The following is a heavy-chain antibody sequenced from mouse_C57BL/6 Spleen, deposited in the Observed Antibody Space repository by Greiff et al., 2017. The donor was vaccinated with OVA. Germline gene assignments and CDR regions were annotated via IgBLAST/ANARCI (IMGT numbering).Heavy chain of an antibody. CDR1: GFTFSSYA. D-gene: IGHD2-4*01. CDR2: ISDGGSYT. Sequence: EVKLVESGGGLVKPGGSLKLSCAASGFTFSSYAMSWVRQTPEKRLEWVATISDGGSYTYYPDNVKGRFTISRDNAKNNLYLQMSHLKSEDTAMYYCARLADYDAGFAYWGQGTLVTVSA. V-gene: IGHV5-4*03. CDR3: ARLADYDAGFAY. J-gene: IGHJ3*01.